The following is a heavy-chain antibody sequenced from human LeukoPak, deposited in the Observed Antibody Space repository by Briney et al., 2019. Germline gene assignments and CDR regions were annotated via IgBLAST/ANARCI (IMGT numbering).Heavy chain of an antibody. CDR1: GGSISSSSYY. Sequence: PSETLSLTCTVSGGSISSSSYYWGWIRQPPGKGLEWIGSIYCSGSTYYNPSLKSRVTISVDTSKNQFSLKLSSVTAADTAVYYCANSGTMIVDDAFDIWGQGTMVTVSS. CDR3: ANSGTMIVDDAFDI. D-gene: IGHD3-22*01. J-gene: IGHJ3*02. CDR2: IYCSGST. V-gene: IGHV4-39*01.